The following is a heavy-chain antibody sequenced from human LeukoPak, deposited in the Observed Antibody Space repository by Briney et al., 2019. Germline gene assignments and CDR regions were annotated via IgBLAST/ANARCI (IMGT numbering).Heavy chain of an antibody. D-gene: IGHD2-15*01. CDR3: TRDRGRGDNCPSFDY. J-gene: IGHJ4*02. Sequence: GASVKVSCKSSGYTFTSFGNSWVRLAPGPGLEWMGWIGGYNGDTNYAQKFQGRVTVTTDTSTSTAYMDLRSLRSDDTAVYYCTRDRGRGDNCPSFDYWGQGTLVTVSS. CDR1: GYTFTSFG. CDR2: IGGYNGDT. V-gene: IGHV1-18*04.